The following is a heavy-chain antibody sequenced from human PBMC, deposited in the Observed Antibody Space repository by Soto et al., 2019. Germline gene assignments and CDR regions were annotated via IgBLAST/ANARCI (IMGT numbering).Heavy chain of an antibody. V-gene: IGHV4-4*02. CDR1: GGSISSSNW. CDR2: IYHSGST. CDR3: ARDKGVGYCSSTSCTPYYYYGMDV. D-gene: IGHD2-2*01. J-gene: IGHJ6*02. Sequence: SETLSLTCAVSGGSISSSNWWSWARQPLGKGLDWFGEIYHSGSTNYNPSLKCRVTISVDKSKSQFSLKLSSVTAADTAVYYCARDKGVGYCSSTSCTPYYYYGMDVWGQGTTVTVSS.